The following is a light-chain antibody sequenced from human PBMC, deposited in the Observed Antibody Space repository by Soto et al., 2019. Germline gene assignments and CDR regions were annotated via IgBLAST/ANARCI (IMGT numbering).Light chain of an antibody. CDR3: CSYAGSTTWV. CDR1: SSAVGSYNL. J-gene: IGLJ3*02. Sequence: QSVLTQPASVSGSPGQSITISCTGTSSAVGSYNLVSWYRHHPGKAPKLMIYEDIKRPSGVSNRFSGSKSGNTASLTISGLQAEDEADYYCCSYAGSTTWVFGGGTKVTVL. V-gene: IGLV2-23*01. CDR2: EDI.